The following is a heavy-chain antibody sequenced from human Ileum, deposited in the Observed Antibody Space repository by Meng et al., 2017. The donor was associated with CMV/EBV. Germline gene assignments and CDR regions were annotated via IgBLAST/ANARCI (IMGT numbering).Heavy chain of an antibody. CDR3: ARDLTVGTYYGMDV. J-gene: IGHJ6*02. V-gene: IGHV3-21*01. Sequence: GGSLRLSCAASAFSFSTYSMNWVRQAPGSGLEWVSSISGSGSYINYADSVKGRFTISRDNAKNSLYLQMNSLGAEDTAVYYCARDLTVGTYYGMDVWGQGTTVTVSS. CDR1: AFSFSTYS. D-gene: IGHD1-14*01. CDR2: ISGSGSYI.